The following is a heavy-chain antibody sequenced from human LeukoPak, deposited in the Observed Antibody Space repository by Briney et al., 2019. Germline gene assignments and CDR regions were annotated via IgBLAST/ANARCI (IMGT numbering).Heavy chain of an antibody. CDR1: GFTFSDYS. V-gene: IGHV3-48*01. J-gene: IGHJ4*02. Sequence: GGSLRLSCAASGFTFSDYSMNWVRQAPGKGLEWISYIGISSGNTKYADSVKGRFTISGDKAKNSLYLQMNSLRVEDTAVYYCARDTKYAFDNWGQGTLVTVSS. CDR2: IGISSGNT. CDR3: ARDTKYAFDN. D-gene: IGHD2-2*01.